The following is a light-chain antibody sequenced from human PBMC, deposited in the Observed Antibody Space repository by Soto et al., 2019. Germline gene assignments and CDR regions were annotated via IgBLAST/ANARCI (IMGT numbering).Light chain of an antibody. CDR3: QQYNNWPHT. V-gene: IGKV3-15*01. CDR2: DAS. CDR1: QSVSSN. Sequence: EIVMTQSPATLSVSPGERATLSCRASQSVSSNLAWYQQQPGQAPRLLIYDASTSTTGIPARFSGSGSGTDFPLTISRLQAEDVAVYYCQQYNNWPHTFGGGTKVEIK. J-gene: IGKJ4*01.